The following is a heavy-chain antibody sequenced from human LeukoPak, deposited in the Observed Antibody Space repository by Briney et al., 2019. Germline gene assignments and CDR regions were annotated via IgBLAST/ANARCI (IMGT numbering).Heavy chain of an antibody. CDR3: ARERGDDGSGSYWDY. V-gene: IGHV3-66*01. J-gene: IGHJ4*02. Sequence: PGGSLRLSCAASGFTVSSNYMSWVRQAPGKGLEWVSVIYSGGSTYYADSVKGRFTISRDNSKNTLYLQMNSLRAEDTAVYYCARERGDDGSGSYWDYWGQGTLVTVSS. CDR2: IYSGGST. CDR1: GFTVSSNY. D-gene: IGHD3-10*01.